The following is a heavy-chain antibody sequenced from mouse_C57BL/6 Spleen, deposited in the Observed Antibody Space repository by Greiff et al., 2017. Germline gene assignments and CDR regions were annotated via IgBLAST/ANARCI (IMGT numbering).Heavy chain of an antibody. Sequence: EVHLVESGGGLVKPGGSLKLSCAASGFTFSSYTMSWVRQTPEKRLEWVATISGGGGNTYYPDSVKGRFTISRDNAKNTLYLQMSSLRSEDTALYYCARPYYYGSSPYAMDYWGQGTSVTVSS. CDR2: ISGGGGNT. J-gene: IGHJ4*01. D-gene: IGHD1-1*01. CDR3: ARPYYYGSSPYAMDY. V-gene: IGHV5-9*01. CDR1: GFTFSSYT.